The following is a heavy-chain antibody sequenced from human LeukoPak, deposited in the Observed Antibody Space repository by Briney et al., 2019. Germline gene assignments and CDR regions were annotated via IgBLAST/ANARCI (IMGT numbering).Heavy chain of an antibody. Sequence: SETLSLTCAVYGGSFSGYYWSWIRQPPGKGLEWIGEINHSGSTNYNPSLKSRVTISLDTSKNQFSLNPRFVTAADTAMYYCARLGYCSSTACYFDQWGQGTLVTVSS. D-gene: IGHD2-2*01. CDR3: ARLGYCSSTACYFDQ. CDR2: INHSGST. J-gene: IGHJ4*02. V-gene: IGHV4-34*01. CDR1: GGSFSGYY.